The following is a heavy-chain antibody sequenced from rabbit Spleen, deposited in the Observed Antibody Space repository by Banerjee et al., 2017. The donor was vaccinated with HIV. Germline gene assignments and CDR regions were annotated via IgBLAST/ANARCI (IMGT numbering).Heavy chain of an antibody. J-gene: IGHJ6*01. V-gene: IGHV1S69*01. Sequence: EESGGRLVTPGTPLTLACTASGFSLSSYYMSWVRQAPGKGLEWIGIINTDDSAYYATWAKGRFTISKTSTTVDLKITRPTTEDTATYFCARVFLGDYYGMDLWGPGTLVTVS. CDR2: INTDDSA. CDR1: GFSLSSYY. CDR3: ARVFLGDYYGMDL. D-gene: IGHD4-2*01.